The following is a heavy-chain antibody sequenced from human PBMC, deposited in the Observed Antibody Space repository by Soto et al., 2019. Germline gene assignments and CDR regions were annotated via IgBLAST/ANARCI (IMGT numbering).Heavy chain of an antibody. CDR3: ARSGDYYDSSGYYYYYYGMDV. CDR1: GGSLSSGGYY. CDR2: IYYSGFT. V-gene: IGHV4-31*03. Sequence: QVQLQESGPGLVKPSETLSLTCTVSGGSLSSGGYYWTWIRQHPGKGLEWIGYIYYSGFTHYNPSLKSRVTISVDTSKNQFSLKLSSVTAADTAVYYCARSGDYYDSSGYYYYYYGMDVWGQGTTVTVSS. D-gene: IGHD3-22*01. J-gene: IGHJ6*02.